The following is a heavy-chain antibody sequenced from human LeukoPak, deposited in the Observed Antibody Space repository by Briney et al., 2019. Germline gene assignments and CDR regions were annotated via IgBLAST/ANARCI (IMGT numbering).Heavy chain of an antibody. D-gene: IGHD3-22*01. CDR1: GFTFSSYA. CDR3: ARANYYDITSFDF. CDR2: ISAGGGST. V-gene: IGHV3-23*01. J-gene: IGHJ4*02. Sequence: GGSLRLSCAASGFTFSSYAMSWVRQAPGKGLEWVSVISAGGGSTYYADSVKGRFTISRDNAKNSLYLQMKSLRAEDTAVYYCARANYYDITSFDFWGQGALVTVSS.